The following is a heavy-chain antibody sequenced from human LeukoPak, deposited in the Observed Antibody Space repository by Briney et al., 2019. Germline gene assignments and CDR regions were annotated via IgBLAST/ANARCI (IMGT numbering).Heavy chain of an antibody. CDR2: ISSSSSTI. D-gene: IGHD1-26*01. J-gene: IGHJ3*02. V-gene: IGHV3-48*04. CDR1: GFTFSSYS. CDR3: ARGVGATFVFI. Sequence: GGSLRLSCAASGFTFSSYSMNWFRQAPGKGLEWVSYISSSSSTIYYADSVEGRFTISRDNAKNSLYLQMTSLRAEDTAVYYCARGVGATFVFIWGQGTMVTVSS.